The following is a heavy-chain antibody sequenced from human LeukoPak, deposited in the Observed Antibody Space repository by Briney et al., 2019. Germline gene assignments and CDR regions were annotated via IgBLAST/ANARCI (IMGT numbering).Heavy chain of an antibody. Sequence: GGSLTLFCAASGFTFSSYWMHWIRQAPGKGLVWVSRIHSDGIGTSYADSVRGRFTISRDNSKNTLYLQMYSLRAEDTAVYYCARDGSSGWYWVDYLGQGILVSVSS. V-gene: IGHV3-74*01. D-gene: IGHD6-19*01. CDR2: IHSDGIGT. CDR1: GFTFSSYW. J-gene: IGHJ4*02. CDR3: ARDGSSGWYWVDY.